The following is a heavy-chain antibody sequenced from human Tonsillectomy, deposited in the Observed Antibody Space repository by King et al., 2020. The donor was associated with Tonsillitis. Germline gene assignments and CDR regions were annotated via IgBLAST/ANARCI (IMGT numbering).Heavy chain of an antibody. V-gene: IGHV3-30*18. CDR2: ISYDGSNK. CDR1: GFTFSSYG. D-gene: IGHD2-21*01. CDR3: AKAYLSDDPEGGAYYYGMDV. Sequence: VQLVESGGGVVQPGRSLRLSCAASGFTFSSYGMHWVRQAPGKGLEWVAVISYDGSNKYYAESVKGRFTISRDNSKNTLYLQMNSLRAEDTAVYYCAKAYLSDDPEGGAYYYGMDVWGQGTTVTVSS. J-gene: IGHJ6*02.